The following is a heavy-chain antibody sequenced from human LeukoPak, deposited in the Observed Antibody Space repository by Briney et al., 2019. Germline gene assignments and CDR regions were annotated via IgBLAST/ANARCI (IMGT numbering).Heavy chain of an antibody. D-gene: IGHD6-19*01. J-gene: IGHJ3*02. CDR3: ARGGTSVAGTTAFDI. V-gene: IGHV4-59*12. CDR1: GGSISTYY. Sequence: SETLSLTCTVSGGSISTYYWSWIRQPPGKGLEWIGYIYYSGSTNYNPSLKSRVTISVDTSKNQFSLKLSSVTAADTAVYYCARGGTSVAGTTAFDIWGQGTMVTVSS. CDR2: IYYSGST.